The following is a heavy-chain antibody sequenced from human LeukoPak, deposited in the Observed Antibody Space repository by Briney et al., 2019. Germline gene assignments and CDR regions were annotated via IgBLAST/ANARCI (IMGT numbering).Heavy chain of an antibody. J-gene: IGHJ4*02. CDR2: IYYSGST. Sequence: SETLSLTCTVSGGSISSYYWSWIRQPPGKGLEWIGYIYYSGSTNYNPSLKSRVTISVDTSKNQFSLKLSSVTAADTAVYYCARDPLVGATGFDYWGQGTLVTVSS. V-gene: IGHV4-59*12. CDR1: GGSISSYY. D-gene: IGHD1-26*01. CDR3: ARDPLVGATGFDY.